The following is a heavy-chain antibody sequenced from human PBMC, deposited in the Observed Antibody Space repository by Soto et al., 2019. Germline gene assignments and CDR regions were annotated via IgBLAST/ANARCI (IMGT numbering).Heavy chain of an antibody. J-gene: IGHJ4*02. Sequence: GGSMRLSCAASGFTFSSYSMNWVRQAPGKGLEWVSSISSSSSYIYYADSVKGRFTISRDNAKNSPYLQMNSLRAEDTAVYFCTTDIWLFRQKDFWGQGTLVTVSS. D-gene: IGHD3-22*01. V-gene: IGHV3-21*03. CDR1: GFTFSSYS. CDR2: ISSSSSYI. CDR3: TTDIWLFRQKDF.